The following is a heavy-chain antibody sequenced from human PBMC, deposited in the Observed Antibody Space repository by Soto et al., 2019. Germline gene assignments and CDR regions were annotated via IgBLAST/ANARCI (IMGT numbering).Heavy chain of an antibody. D-gene: IGHD3-3*01. Sequence: GGSLRLSCVVSGFNFRNYGMHWVRQAPGKGLEWVSVLSYDGSEKDYAASVRGRFITSRDNSKSTLYLQMNSLRTDDTAVYYWAKFPRGNYEPPWGKGTRVTVSS. CDR2: LSYDGSEK. CDR3: AKFPRGNYEPP. J-gene: IGHJ5*02. V-gene: IGHV3-30*18. CDR1: GFNFRNYG.